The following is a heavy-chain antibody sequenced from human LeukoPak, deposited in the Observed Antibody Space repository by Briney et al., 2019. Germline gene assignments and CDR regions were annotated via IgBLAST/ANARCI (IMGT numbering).Heavy chain of an antibody. J-gene: IGHJ4*02. D-gene: IGHD3-3*01. CDR2: ISGSGGST. Sequence: PGGSLRLSCASSGFTFSAYHMNWVRQAPGKGLEWVSAISGSGGSTYYADSVKGRFTISRDNSKNTLYLQMNSLRAEDTAVYYCAKDPSFWSGYFDYWGQGTLVTVSS. V-gene: IGHV3-23*01. CDR1: GFTFSAYH. CDR3: AKDPSFWSGYFDY.